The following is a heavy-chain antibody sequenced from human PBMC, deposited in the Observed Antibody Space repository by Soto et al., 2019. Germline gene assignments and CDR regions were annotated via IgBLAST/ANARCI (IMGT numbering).Heavy chain of an antibody. Sequence: QVQLVQSGAEVKKPGSSVKVSCKASGGTFSSYTISWVRQAPGQGLEWMGRIIPILGIANYAQKFQGRVTITADKSTSTAYMELSSLRAEDTAVYYCTTVRGSYGMDIWGQGTRVTVSS. CDR3: TTVRGSYGMDI. CDR1: GGTFSSYT. V-gene: IGHV1-69*02. D-gene: IGHD3-10*01. J-gene: IGHJ6*02. CDR2: IIPILGIA.